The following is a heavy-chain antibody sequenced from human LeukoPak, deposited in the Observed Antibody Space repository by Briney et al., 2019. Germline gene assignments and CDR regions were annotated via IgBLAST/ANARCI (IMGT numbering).Heavy chain of an antibody. J-gene: IGHJ4*02. CDR3: MRTYCSNISCFYFDY. Sequence: SETLSLTCAVDGGSFSGYYWSWIRQPPGKGLEWIGEINHSGSTNYNPSLKSRVTISVDTSKNQFSLKLSSVTAADTAVYYCMRTYCSNISCFYFDYWGQGTLVTVSS. V-gene: IGHV4-34*01. D-gene: IGHD2-2*01. CDR1: GGSFSGYY. CDR2: INHSGST.